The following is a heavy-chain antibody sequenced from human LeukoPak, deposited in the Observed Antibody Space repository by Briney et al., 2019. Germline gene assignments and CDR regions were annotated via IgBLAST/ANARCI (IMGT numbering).Heavy chain of an antibody. Sequence: SETLSLTCAVYGGSFSGYYWSWIRQPPGKGLEWIGEINHSGSTNYNPSLKSRVTISVDTSKNQFSLKLSSVTAADTAVHYCARDGIAAYGMDVWGQGTTVTVSS. CDR2: INHSGST. CDR3: ARDGIAAYGMDV. CDR1: GGSFSGYY. J-gene: IGHJ6*02. V-gene: IGHV4-34*01. D-gene: IGHD6-13*01.